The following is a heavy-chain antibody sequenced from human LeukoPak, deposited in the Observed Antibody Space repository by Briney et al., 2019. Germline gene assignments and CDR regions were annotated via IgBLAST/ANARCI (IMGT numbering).Heavy chain of an antibody. V-gene: IGHV3-74*01. Sequence: GGSLRLSCAASGFTFSTYWMHWVRQAPGKGLVWVSRINSDGSSTNYADSVKGRFTISKDNAKNTLYLQMNSLRAEDTAVYYCARELWLGWDHFFDYWGQGTLVTVSS. CDR2: INSDGSST. CDR1: GFTFSTYW. J-gene: IGHJ4*02. CDR3: ARELWLGWDHFFDY. D-gene: IGHD3-10*01.